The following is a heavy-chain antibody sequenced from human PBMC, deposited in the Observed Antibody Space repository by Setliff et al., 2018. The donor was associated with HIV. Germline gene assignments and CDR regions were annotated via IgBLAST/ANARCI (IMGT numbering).Heavy chain of an antibody. CDR3: ARRDGRSMNAFEI. D-gene: IGHD6-13*01. Sequence: PGESLKISCKALEYTFSTYWIGWVHQMPGEGLEWMGIIYPDDSNIRDNPSFQKHVTISADKSITTAYLQLNNLKASDTATYYCARRDGRSMNAFEIWGPGTMVTVSS. CDR2: IYPDDSNI. J-gene: IGHJ3*02. V-gene: IGHV5-51*07. CDR1: EYTFSTYW.